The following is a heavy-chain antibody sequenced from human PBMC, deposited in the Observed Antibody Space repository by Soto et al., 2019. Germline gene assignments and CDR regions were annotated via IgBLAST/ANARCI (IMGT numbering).Heavy chain of an antibody. CDR2: IYWDDDK. D-gene: IGHD1-7*01. CDR1: GFSLTTSGVG. CDR3: AHRLTLNSDWNYGRFDY. V-gene: IGHV2-5*02. Sequence: QITLKESGPTLVKPTQTLTLTCTFSGFSLTTSGVGVGWIRQPPGKALEWLALIYWDDDKSYSPSLKSRLTITKDTSKNQVVLTMTNMDPVDTATYFCAHRLTLNSDWNYGRFDYWGQGTLVTVSS. J-gene: IGHJ4*02.